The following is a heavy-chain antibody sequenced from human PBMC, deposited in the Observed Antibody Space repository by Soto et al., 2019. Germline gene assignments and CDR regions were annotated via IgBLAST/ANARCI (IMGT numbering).Heavy chain of an antibody. V-gene: IGHV4-39*02. D-gene: IGHD2-2*01. CDR1: GGSISSGPYS. J-gene: IGHJ6*02. CDR3: ARLGGFCSSTSCYGYYAMDV. CDR2: FHYGEST. Sequence: QLQLQESGPGLVKPSETLSLTCTVSGGSISSGPYSWGWIRQPPGEGLEWIATFHYGESTHYNPSLERRVTVSVDTSPNRFSLKVSSVTVADTAVYYCARLGGFCSSTSCYGYYAMDVWGQGTTVTVSS.